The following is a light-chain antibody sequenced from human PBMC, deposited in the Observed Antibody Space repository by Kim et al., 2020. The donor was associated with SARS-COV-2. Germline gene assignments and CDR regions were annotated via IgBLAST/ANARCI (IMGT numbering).Light chain of an antibody. CDR1: QSVSSY. CDR2: DAS. CDR3: QQRRNWPPLT. Sequence: PGERATLSCRASQSVSSYLAWYQQKPGQAPRLLIYDASNRATGIPARFSGSGSGTDFTLTISSLEPEDFAVYYCQQRRNWPPLTFGGGTKV. V-gene: IGKV3-11*01. J-gene: IGKJ4*01.